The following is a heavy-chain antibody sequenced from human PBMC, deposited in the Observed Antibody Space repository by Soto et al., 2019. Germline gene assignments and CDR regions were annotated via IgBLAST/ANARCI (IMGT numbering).Heavy chain of an antibody. CDR3: ARDGAGLRAAAGPYFHY. CDR1: GFTFSSYA. CDR2: ISYDGSNK. D-gene: IGHD6-13*01. Sequence: GGSLRLSCAASGFTFSSYAMHWVRQAPGKGLEWVAVISYDGSNKYYADSVKGRFTISRDNSKNTLYLQMNSLRAEDTAVYYCARDGAGLRAAAGPYFHYWGQGTLVTVSS. J-gene: IGHJ4*02. V-gene: IGHV3-30-3*01.